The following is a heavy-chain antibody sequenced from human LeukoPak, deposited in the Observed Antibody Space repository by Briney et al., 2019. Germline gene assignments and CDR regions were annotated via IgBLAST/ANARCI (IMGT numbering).Heavy chain of an antibody. J-gene: IGHJ5*02. CDR3: ASIPSGITFGGVIAPGSP. Sequence: PSQTLSLTCAVSGGSISSGGYSWSWIRQPPGKGLEWIGYIYHSGSTYYNPSLKSRVTISVDRSKNQFSLKLSSVTAADTAVYYCASIPSGITFGGVIAPGSPWGQGTLVTVSS. CDR2: IYHSGST. D-gene: IGHD3-16*02. CDR1: GGSISSGGYS. V-gene: IGHV4-30-2*01.